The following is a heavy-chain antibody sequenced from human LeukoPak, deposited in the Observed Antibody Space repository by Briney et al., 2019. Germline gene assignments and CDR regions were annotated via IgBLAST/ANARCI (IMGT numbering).Heavy chain of an antibody. CDR3: ARDLRVGGSYYYGMDV. CDR1: GYTFTGYY. Sequence: ASVKVSCKASGYTFTGYYMHWVRQAPGQGLEWMGWINPNSGGTNYAQKFQGRVTMTRDTSISTACMELSRLRSDDTAVYYCARDLRVGGSYYYGMDVWGQGTTVTVSS. D-gene: IGHD2-15*01. CDR2: INPNSGGT. J-gene: IGHJ6*02. V-gene: IGHV1-2*02.